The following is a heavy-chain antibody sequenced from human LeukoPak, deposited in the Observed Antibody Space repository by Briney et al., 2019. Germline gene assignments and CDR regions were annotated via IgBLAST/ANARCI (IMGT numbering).Heavy chain of an antibody. V-gene: IGHV4-39*01. D-gene: IGHD2-15*01. CDR1: GGSISSSSYY. Sequence: SETLSLTCTVSGGSISSSSYYWGWIRQPPGKGLEWIGSIYYSGSTYYNPSLKSRVTISVDTSKNQFSLKLSSVTAADPAVYYCASHPRYCSGGSCYAGAFDIWGQGTMVTVSS. J-gene: IGHJ3*02. CDR2: IYYSGST. CDR3: ASHPRYCSGGSCYAGAFDI.